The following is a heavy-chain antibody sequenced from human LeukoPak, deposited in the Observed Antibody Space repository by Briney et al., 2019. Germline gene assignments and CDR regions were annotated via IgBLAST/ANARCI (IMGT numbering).Heavy chain of an antibody. V-gene: IGHV1-18*01. CDR3: ARGLSIGWGAAAPPYYSDY. CDR2: ISAYNGNT. J-gene: IGHJ4*02. Sequence: ASVKVSCKASGYTFTSYGISWVRQAPGQGLEWMGWISAYNGNTNYAQKLQGRVTMTTDTSTSTAYMELRSLRSDDTAVYYCARGLSIGWGAAAPPYYSDYWGQGTLVTVSS. CDR1: GYTFTSYG. D-gene: IGHD6-13*01.